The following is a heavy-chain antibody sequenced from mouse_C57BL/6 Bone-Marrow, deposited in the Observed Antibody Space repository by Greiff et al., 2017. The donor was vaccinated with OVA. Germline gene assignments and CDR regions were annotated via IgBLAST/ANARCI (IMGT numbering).Heavy chain of an antibody. CDR3: ARGYYGSSWYLDV. J-gene: IGHJ1*03. CDR1: GYTFTSYW. CDR2: ISPGSGRT. Sequence: VQLHPSGAELVKPGASVKMSCKASGYTFTSYWITWVKQRPGQGLEWIGNISPGSGRTTYTEQFKSKATLTADTSSSTAYMQLSSLTSEDSAVYYCARGYYGSSWYLDVWGTGTTVTVSS. D-gene: IGHD1-1*01. V-gene: IGHV1-55*01.